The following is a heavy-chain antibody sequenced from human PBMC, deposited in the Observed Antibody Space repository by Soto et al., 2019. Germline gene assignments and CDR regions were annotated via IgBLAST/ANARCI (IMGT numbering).Heavy chain of an antibody. Sequence: PXETLSLSCTVSGGSISSYYWSWIRQPPGKGLGWIGYIYYSGSTNYNPSLKSRVTISVDTSKNQFSLKLSSVTAADTAVYYCARGRDPHAYYYASSGYYAWFDSWGQGTLVTVSS. D-gene: IGHD3-22*01. CDR2: IYYSGST. J-gene: IGHJ5*01. CDR3: ARGRDPHAYYYASSGYYAWFDS. CDR1: GGSISSYY. V-gene: IGHV4-59*01.